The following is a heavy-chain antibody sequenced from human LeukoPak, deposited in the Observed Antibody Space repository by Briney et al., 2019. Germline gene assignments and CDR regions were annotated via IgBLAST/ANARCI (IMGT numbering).Heavy chain of an antibody. D-gene: IGHD3-22*01. V-gene: IGHV4-59*08. CDR3: ARSPPGWYYDNSGQYYFDT. CDR2: ISFTGNT. J-gene: IGHJ4*02. CDR1: GGSISGYY. Sequence: SETLSLTCTVSGGSISGYYWSWIRQSPGKSLEWIAYISFTGNTNYNPSLKSRVTISLDTSKTHFSLTLSSLTAADTAVYYCARSPPGWYYDNSGQYYFDTWGQGALVTVSS.